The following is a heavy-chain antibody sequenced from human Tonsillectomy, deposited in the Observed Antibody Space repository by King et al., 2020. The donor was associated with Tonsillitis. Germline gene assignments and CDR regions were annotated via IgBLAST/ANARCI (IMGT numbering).Heavy chain of an antibody. D-gene: IGHD3-22*01. CDR2: ISGSGGST. CDR3: AKGYFYDRGNYLPGDY. CDR1: GFTFSSYA. Sequence: VQLVESGGGLVQPGGSLRLSCAASGFTFSSYAMSWVRQAPGKGLEWVSGISGSGGSTYYADSVKGRFTISRDNSKNTLSLQMSSLSAEDTAVYYCAKGYFYDRGNYLPGDYWGQGTLVSVSS. V-gene: IGHV3-23*04. J-gene: IGHJ4*02.